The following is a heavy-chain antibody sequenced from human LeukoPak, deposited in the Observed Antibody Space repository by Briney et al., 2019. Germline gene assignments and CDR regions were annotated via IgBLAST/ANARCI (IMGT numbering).Heavy chain of an antibody. D-gene: IGHD3-10*01. CDR1: GYRVTNYW. Sequence: PGESLKISCEASGYRVTNYWIGWVRQTPGKGLEWVGIIYPGDSNTKYNPSFPGQVTLSDDIDSSTAYLQWDTLKASDSAIYYCARLAPNAHSYGSTSRRFAARGDYFHGMDVWGQGTTVTVS. J-gene: IGHJ6*02. CDR2: IYPGDSNT. CDR3: ARLAPNAHSYGSTSRRFAARGDYFHGMDV. V-gene: IGHV5-51*01.